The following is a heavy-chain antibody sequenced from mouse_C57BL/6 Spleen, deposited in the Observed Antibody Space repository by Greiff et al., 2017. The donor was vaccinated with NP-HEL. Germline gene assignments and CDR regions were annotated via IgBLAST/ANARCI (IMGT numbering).Heavy chain of an antibody. CDR2: IYPGDGDT. D-gene: IGHD1-1*01. CDR3: ARSHYYGSSYYFDY. Sequence: VKLQESGAELVKPGASVKISCKASGYAFSSSWMNWVKQRPGKGLEWIGQIYPGDGDTNYNGKFKGKATLTADKSSSTAYMQLSSLTSEDSAVYFCARSHYYGSSYYFDYWGQGTTLTVSS. CDR1: GYAFSSSW. J-gene: IGHJ2*01. V-gene: IGHV1-80*01.